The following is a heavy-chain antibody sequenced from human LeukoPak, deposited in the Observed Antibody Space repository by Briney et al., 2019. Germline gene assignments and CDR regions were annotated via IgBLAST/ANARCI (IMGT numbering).Heavy chain of an antibody. CDR1: GGSFSGYY. V-gene: IGHV4-34*01. J-gene: IGHJ4*02. Sequence: PSETLSLTCAVYGGSFSGYYWSWIRQPPGKGLEWIGEINHSGSTNYNPSLKSRVTISVDTSKNQFSLKLSSVTAADTAVYYCARGAYSSSCYVPVGGINVYSFDYWGQGTLVTVSS. CDR2: INHSGST. CDR3: ARGAYSSSCYVPVGGINVYSFDY. D-gene: IGHD6-13*01.